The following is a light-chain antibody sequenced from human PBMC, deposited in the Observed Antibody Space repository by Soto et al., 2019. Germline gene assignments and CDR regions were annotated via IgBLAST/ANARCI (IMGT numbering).Light chain of an antibody. CDR2: GAS. CDR3: QQYNNWPQT. Sequence: EIVMTQSPATLSVSPGERATLSCRASQSVSSNLAWYQQKPGQAPRLLIHGASTRATGSPARFSGSGSGTEFTLTISSLQSEDFAFYYCQQYNNWPQTFGQGTKVEIK. J-gene: IGKJ1*01. V-gene: IGKV3-15*01. CDR1: QSVSSN.